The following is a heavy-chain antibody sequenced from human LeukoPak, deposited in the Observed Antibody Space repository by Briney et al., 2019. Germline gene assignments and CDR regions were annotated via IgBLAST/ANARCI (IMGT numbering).Heavy chain of an antibody. J-gene: IGHJ5*02. CDR2: ISWNSGSI. V-gene: IGHV3-9*01. D-gene: IGHD6-6*01. CDR3: AKDIDSSATNWFDP. Sequence: GRSLRLSCAASGFTFDDYAMHWVRQAPGKGLVWVSGISWNSGSIGYADSVKGRFTISRDNAKNSLYLQMNSLRAEDTALYYCAKDIDSSATNWFDPWGQGTLVTVSS. CDR1: GFTFDDYA.